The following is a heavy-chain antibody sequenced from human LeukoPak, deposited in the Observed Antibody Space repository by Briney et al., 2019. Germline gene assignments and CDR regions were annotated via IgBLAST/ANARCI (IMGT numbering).Heavy chain of an antibody. CDR3: ARCDYGGNPWGRAFDI. CDR1: GGSISSSNW. Sequence: SETLSLTCAVSGGSISSSNWWSWVRQPPGKGLEWIGEIYHSGSTNYNPSLKSRVTISVDKSKNQFSLKLSSVTAADTAVYYCARCDYGGNPWGRAFDIWGQGTMVTVSS. J-gene: IGHJ3*02. CDR2: IYHSGST. D-gene: IGHD4-23*01. V-gene: IGHV4-4*02.